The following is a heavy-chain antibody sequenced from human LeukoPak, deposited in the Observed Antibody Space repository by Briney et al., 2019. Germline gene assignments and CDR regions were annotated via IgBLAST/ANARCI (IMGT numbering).Heavy chain of an antibody. V-gene: IGHV3-21*01. D-gene: IGHD2-21*02. CDR1: GFTFSSYS. Sequence: GGSLSLSCAASGFTFSSYSMKWVRQAPGKGLEWVSSISRGGGYIYYADSLKGRFTISRDNAKNSLYLQMNSLRVEDTAVYYCARAPPYCGGDCSDWYFDLWGRGTLVSVSS. CDR3: ARAPPYCGGDCSDWYFDL. CDR2: ISRGGGYI. J-gene: IGHJ2*01.